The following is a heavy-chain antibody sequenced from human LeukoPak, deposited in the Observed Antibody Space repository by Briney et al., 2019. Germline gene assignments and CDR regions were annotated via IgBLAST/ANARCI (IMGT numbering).Heavy chain of an antibody. Sequence: SQTLSLTCAVSGGSISGTTFSWNWVRQPPGKGLEWIGYISYSGSTNYNPSLKSRVTISVDTSKNQFSLKLSPVTAADTAVYYCARDLGFWSGYYNWFDPWGQGTLVTVSS. CDR3: ARDLGFWSGYYNWFDP. CDR2: ISYSGST. J-gene: IGHJ5*02. D-gene: IGHD3-3*01. CDR1: GGSISGTTFS. V-gene: IGHV4-30-4*07.